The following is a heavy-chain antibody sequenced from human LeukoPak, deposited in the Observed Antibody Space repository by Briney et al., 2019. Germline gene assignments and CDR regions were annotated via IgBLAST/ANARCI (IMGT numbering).Heavy chain of an antibody. CDR1: GFTFSSYA. CDR3: AKDREMATIKWDFDH. D-gene: IGHD5-24*01. V-gene: IGHV3-23*01. CDR2: ISGSGGST. J-gene: IGHJ4*02. Sequence: GGSLRLSCAASGFTFSSYAMSWVRQAPGKGLEWVSAISGSGGSTYYADSVKGRFTISRDNSKNTLYLQMNSLRAEDTAVYYCAKDREMATIKWDFDHWGQGTLVTVSS.